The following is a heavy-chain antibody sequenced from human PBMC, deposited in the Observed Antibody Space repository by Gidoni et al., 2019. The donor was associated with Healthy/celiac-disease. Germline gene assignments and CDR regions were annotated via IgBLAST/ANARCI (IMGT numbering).Heavy chain of an antibody. V-gene: IGHV3-30*18. J-gene: IGHJ4*02. CDR2: ISYDGSNK. CDR3: AKRGSYYPFDY. D-gene: IGHD1-26*01. CDR1: RFTFSSYG. Sequence: VQLVESGARVVRPLRSLRLSCASSRFTFSSYGMHWVRQAPGKGLEWVAVISYDGSNKYYADSVKGRFTISRDNSKNTLYLQMNSLRAEDTAVYYCAKRGSYYPFDYWGQGTLVTVSS.